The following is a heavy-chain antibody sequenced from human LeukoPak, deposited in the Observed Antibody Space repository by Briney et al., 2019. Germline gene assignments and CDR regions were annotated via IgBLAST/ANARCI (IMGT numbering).Heavy chain of an antibody. CDR3: AKGLAKIGLIVVVPAALPATDAFDI. CDR2: ISCDGSNK. V-gene: IGHV3-30-3*01. CDR1: GFTFSSYA. J-gene: IGHJ3*02. Sequence: PGGSLRLSCAASGFTFSSYAMHWVRQAPGKGLEWVAVISCDGSNKYYADSVKGRFTISRDNSKNTLYLQMDSLRAEDTAVYYCAKGLAKIGLIVVVPAALPATDAFDIWGQGTMVTVSS. D-gene: IGHD2-2*02.